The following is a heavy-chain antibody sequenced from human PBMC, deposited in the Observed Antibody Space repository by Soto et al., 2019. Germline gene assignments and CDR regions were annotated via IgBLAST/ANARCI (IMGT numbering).Heavy chain of an antibody. D-gene: IGHD2-2*01. CDR3: ARDSTSWYYWFDP. CDR1: GFTFSSYA. CDR2: ISYDGSNK. Sequence: PGGSLRLSCAASGFTFSSYAMHWVRQAPGKGLEWVAVISYDGSNKYYADSVKGRFTISRDNSKNTLYLQMNSLRAEDTAVYYCARDSTSWYYWFDPWGQGTLVTVSS. J-gene: IGHJ5*02. V-gene: IGHV3-30-3*01.